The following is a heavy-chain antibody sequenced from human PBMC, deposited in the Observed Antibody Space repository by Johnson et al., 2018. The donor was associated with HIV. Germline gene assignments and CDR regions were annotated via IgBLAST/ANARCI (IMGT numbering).Heavy chain of an antibody. CDR3: AKTEDAFDI. J-gene: IGHJ3*02. Sequence: QVQLVESGGGVVQPGRSLRLSCAASGFTCSSYAMHWVRQAPGKGLEWVAVISYDGSNKYYADSVKGRFTISRDNSKNTLYLQMNSLRAEDTAVYYCAKTEDAFDIWGQGTMVTVSS. CDR1: GFTCSSYA. CDR2: ISYDGSNK. V-gene: IGHV3-30*18.